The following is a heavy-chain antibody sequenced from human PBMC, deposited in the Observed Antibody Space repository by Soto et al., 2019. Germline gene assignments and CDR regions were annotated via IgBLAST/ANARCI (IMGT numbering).Heavy chain of an antibody. D-gene: IGHD2-2*01. CDR2: ISGYNGNT. CDR3: ARDLVVQTTTGGVDF. Sequence: QVQLVQSGAEVKTPGASVKVSCKASGYTFTSYGVIWVRQAPGQGLEWMGWISGYNGNTNYAQKFQDRVAMTTDTSTNTAYMELRSLRSDDTAVYYCARDLVVQTTTGGVDFWGQGTLVTVSS. V-gene: IGHV1-18*01. CDR1: GYTFTSYG. J-gene: IGHJ4*02.